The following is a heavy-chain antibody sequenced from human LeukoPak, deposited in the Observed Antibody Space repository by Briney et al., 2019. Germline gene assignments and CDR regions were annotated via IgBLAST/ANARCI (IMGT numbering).Heavy chain of an antibody. CDR1: GFTFSSYA. CDR2: ISGSGGST. CDR3: AKDLTGTKDY. D-gene: IGHD1-20*01. Sequence: PGGSLRLACAACGFTFSSYAMSWVRQAPGKGLEWVSAISGSGGSTYYADSVKGRFTISRDNSKNTLYLQMNSLRAEDTAVYYCAKDLTGTKDYWGQGTLVTVSS. V-gene: IGHV3-23*01. J-gene: IGHJ4*02.